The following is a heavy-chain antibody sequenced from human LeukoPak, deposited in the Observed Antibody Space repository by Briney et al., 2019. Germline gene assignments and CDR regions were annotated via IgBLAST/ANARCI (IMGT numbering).Heavy chain of an antibody. J-gene: IGHJ3*02. Sequence: SETLSLTCAVSGDSSSNTNWWSWVRQPPGKGLEWIGEIYRNGSTNYNPSLKSRVTISVDKSKNQFSQKLSSVTAADTAVYYCARVEKRVGYDSGGLQSWRAFDIWGRGTMVTVSS. CDR1: GDSSSNTNW. CDR3: ARVEKRVGYDSGGLQSWRAFDI. V-gene: IGHV4-4*02. CDR2: IYRNGST. D-gene: IGHD3-22*01.